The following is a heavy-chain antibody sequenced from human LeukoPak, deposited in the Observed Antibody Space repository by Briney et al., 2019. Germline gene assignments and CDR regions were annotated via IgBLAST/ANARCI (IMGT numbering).Heavy chain of an antibody. D-gene: IGHD2-2*01. V-gene: IGHV4-59*01. J-gene: IGHJ6*02. Sequence: TSETLSLTCTVSGGSISSYYWSWIRQPPGKGLEWIGYIYYSGSTNYNPSLKSRVTISVDTSKNQFSLKLSSVTAADTAVYYCARALRLVVGGYYYYYGMDVWGQGTTVTVSS. CDR2: IYYSGST. CDR1: GGSISSYY. CDR3: ARALRLVVGGYYYYYGMDV.